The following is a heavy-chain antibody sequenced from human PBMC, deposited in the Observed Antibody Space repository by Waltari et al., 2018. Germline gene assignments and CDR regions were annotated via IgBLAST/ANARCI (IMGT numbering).Heavy chain of an antibody. J-gene: IGHJ5*02. CDR2: ISYDGSYK. D-gene: IGHD3-10*01. V-gene: IGHV3-30*18. CDR1: GFTFSSYA. CDR3: AKDYYGTGLKYFDP. Sequence: QVQLVESGGGVVQPGRSLRLSCAASGFTFSSYAMHWVRQAPGKGLEWVAIISYDGSYKYHADSVKGRFTISRDNSKNTLYLQMNSLRAEDTAVFYCAKDYYGTGLKYFDPWGQGTLVTVSS.